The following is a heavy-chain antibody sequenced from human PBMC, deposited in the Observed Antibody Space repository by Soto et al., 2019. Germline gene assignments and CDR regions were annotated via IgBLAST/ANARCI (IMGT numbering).Heavy chain of an antibody. CDR1: GFTFSGYW. CDR2: IDGDGSRT. V-gene: IGHV3-74*01. J-gene: IGHJ4*02. Sequence: GGPLRLSCAASGFTFSGYWMPWVRQAPGKGLVWVSRIDGDGSRTNYADSVKGRFTISRDNAKNTLYLQMNSLRAEDTDVYYCARELASYNDYWGQGTLVNVSS. CDR3: ARELASYNDY. D-gene: IGHD1-1*01.